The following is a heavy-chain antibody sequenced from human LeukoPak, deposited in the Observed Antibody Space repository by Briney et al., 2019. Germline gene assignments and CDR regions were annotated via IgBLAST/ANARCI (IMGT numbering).Heavy chain of an antibody. Sequence: TPSATLSLTCTVSGGSISSSSYYWGWIRQPPGKGLEWIGSIYYSGSTYYNPSLKSRVTISVDTSKNQFSLKLSSVTAADTAVYYCARLNCSSTSCLDAFDIWGQGTMVTVSS. CDR3: ARLNCSSTSCLDAFDI. CDR2: IYYSGST. CDR1: GGSISSSSYY. D-gene: IGHD2-2*01. J-gene: IGHJ3*02. V-gene: IGHV4-39*01.